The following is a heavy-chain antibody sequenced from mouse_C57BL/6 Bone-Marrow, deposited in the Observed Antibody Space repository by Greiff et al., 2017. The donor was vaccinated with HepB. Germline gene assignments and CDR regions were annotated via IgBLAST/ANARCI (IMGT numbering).Heavy chain of an antibody. Sequence: QVQLQQPGAELVKPGASVKLSCKASGYTFTSYWMHWVKQRPGQGLEWIGMIHPNSGSTNYNEKFKSKATLTVDTSSSTAYMQLSSLTSADSAVYYCSIYYYGSSHFDYAMDYWGQGTSVTVSS. CDR2: IHPNSGST. D-gene: IGHD1-1*01. CDR3: SIYYYGSSHFDYAMDY. CDR1: GYTFTSYW. J-gene: IGHJ4*01. V-gene: IGHV1-64*01.